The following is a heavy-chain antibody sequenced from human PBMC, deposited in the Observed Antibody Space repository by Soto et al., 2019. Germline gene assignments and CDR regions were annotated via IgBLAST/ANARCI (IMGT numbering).Heavy chain of an antibody. CDR1: GFTFSSYA. V-gene: IGHV3-23*01. CDR3: AKEPYYYDSSGSYYFDY. D-gene: IGHD3-22*01. Sequence: GGSLRLSCAASGFTFSSYAMSWVRQAPGKGLEWVSAISGSGGSTYYADSVKGRFTISRDNSKNTLYLQMNSLRAEDTAVYYCAKEPYYYDSSGSYYFDYWGQGTLVTAPQ. J-gene: IGHJ4*02. CDR2: ISGSGGST.